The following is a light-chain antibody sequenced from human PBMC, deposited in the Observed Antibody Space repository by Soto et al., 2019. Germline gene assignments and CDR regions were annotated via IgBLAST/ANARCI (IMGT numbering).Light chain of an antibody. Sequence: QSVLTQPPSVSGATGQSVTISCTGSSSNIGAGHDVHWYQQFPGTAPKLLIYGNSNRPSGVPDRFSGSKSGTSASLAITGLQAEDEADYYCQSYDSSLSGSGFGGGTKLTVL. V-gene: IGLV1-40*01. CDR3: QSYDSSLSGSG. CDR1: SSNIGAGHD. CDR2: GNS. J-gene: IGLJ2*01.